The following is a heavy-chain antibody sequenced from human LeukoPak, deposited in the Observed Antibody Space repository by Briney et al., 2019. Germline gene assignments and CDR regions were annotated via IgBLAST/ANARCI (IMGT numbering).Heavy chain of an antibody. V-gene: IGHV3-30-3*01. D-gene: IGHD3-10*01. CDR2: ISYDGSNK. CDR3: SAGGYFDY. J-gene: IGHJ4*01. Sequence: GGSLRLSCAASGFTFSSYAMHWVRQAPGKGLEWVAVISYDGSNKYYADSVKGRFTISRDNSKNTLYLQMNSLRAEDTAVYYCSAGGYFDYWGXXXLVTVSS. CDR1: GFTFSSYA.